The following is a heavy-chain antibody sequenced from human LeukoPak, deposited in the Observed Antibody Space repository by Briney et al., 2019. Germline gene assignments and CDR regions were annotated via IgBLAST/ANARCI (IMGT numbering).Heavy chain of an antibody. Sequence: SETLTLTCTVSGVSISTYHWNWIRQPPGKGLEWIGYVQTCDGTDYNSSLKSRVTISKDTSKNQFSLKVASVTAAYSAIYYCASSGSWGASDYWGQGLMVTVSS. V-gene: IGHV4-4*09. J-gene: IGHJ4*02. D-gene: IGHD1-26*01. CDR3: ASSGSWGASDY. CDR2: VQTCDGT. CDR1: GVSISTYH.